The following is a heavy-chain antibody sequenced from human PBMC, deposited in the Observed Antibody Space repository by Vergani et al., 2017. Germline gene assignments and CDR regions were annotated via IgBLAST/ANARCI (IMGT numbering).Heavy chain of an antibody. CDR1: GGSISSGNYY. Sequence: QVQLQESGPGLVKPSQTLSLTCIVSGGSISSGNYYWSWIRQPAGKGLEWIGRIYTSGSTNYNPSLNRRVTMSVDTSKNQFSLKLNSVTAADTAVYYCARRYYGSGSYFDYWGQGTLVTVSS. V-gene: IGHV4-61*02. D-gene: IGHD3-10*01. J-gene: IGHJ4*02. CDR3: ARRYYGSGSYFDY. CDR2: IYTSGST.